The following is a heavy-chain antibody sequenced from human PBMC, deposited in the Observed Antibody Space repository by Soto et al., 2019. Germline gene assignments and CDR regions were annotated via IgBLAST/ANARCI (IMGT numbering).Heavy chain of an antibody. J-gene: IGHJ4*02. D-gene: IGHD1-26*01. V-gene: IGHV6-1*01. CDR2: TYYRSKWYY. Sequence: PSQTLSLTCAITGDSVSSNSAGWSWVRQSPSRGLEWLGRTYYRSKWYYEYAVSVRGRITINPDTSKNQYSLQLNSVTREDTAVYFCTGGEHYSGRIFDYWGQGTLVTVSS. CDR1: GDSVSSNSAG. CDR3: TGGEHYSGRIFDY.